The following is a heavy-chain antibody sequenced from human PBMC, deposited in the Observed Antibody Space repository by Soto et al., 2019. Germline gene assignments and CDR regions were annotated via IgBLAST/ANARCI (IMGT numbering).Heavy chain of an antibody. CDR3: AKDREVKGTPPWYFDS. CDR2: ISGSGGST. V-gene: IGHV3-23*01. Sequence: EVQLLESGGGLVQPGGSLRLSCAASGFTFSSYAMSWVRQAPGKGLEWVSAISGSGGSTYYADSVKGRFTISRDNSKNTLYLQMNSLRAEDTAVYYCAKDREVKGTPPWYFDSWGQGTLVTVSS. J-gene: IGHJ4*02. D-gene: IGHD2-15*01. CDR1: GFTFSSYA.